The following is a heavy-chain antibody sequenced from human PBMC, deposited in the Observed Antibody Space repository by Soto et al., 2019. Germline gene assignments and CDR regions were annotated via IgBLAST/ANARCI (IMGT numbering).Heavy chain of an antibody. CDR2: INSNTGGT. V-gene: IGHV1-2*02. D-gene: IGHD1-7*01. CDR3: ARESVVTGTHHFDY. J-gene: IGHJ4*02. Sequence: SVKVSCKASGYTFRDYLLHWVRQAPGQGLEWMGWINSNTGGTNYAQKFQGRVTMTRDTPISTAYMELSRLTSDDTAVYHCARESVVTGTHHFDYWGQGTLVTVSS. CDR1: GYTFRDYL.